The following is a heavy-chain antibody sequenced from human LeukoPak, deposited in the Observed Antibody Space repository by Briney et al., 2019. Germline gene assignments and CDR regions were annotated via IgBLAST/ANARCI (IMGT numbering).Heavy chain of an antibody. Sequence: SETLSLTCAVYGGSFSGYYWSWIRQPPGKGLEWIGEINHSGSTNYNPSLKSRVTISVDTSKNQFSLKLSSVTAADTAVYYCARGRPPRRIAAAPYYFDYWGQGTLVTVSS. CDR3: ARGRPPRRIAAAPYYFDY. CDR2: INHSGST. J-gene: IGHJ4*02. CDR1: GGSFSGYY. V-gene: IGHV4-34*01. D-gene: IGHD6-13*01.